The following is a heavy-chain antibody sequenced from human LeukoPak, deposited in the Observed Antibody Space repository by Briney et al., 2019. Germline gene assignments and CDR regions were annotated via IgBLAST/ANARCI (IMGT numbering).Heavy chain of an antibody. J-gene: IGHJ4*02. D-gene: IGHD3-9*01. CDR2: IIPIFGTA. V-gene: IGHV1-69*13. CDR3: ARSVYGLRYFDWLLSGAPFDY. CDR1: GYTFTSYG. Sequence: GASVKVSCKASGYTFTSYGISWVRQAPGQGLEWMGGIIPIFGTANYAQKFQGRVTITADESTSTAYMELSSLRSEDTAVYYCARSVYGLRYFDWLLSGAPFDYWGQGTLVTVSS.